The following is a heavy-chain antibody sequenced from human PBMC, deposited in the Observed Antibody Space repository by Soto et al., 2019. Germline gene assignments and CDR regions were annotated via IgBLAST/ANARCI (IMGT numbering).Heavy chain of an antibody. J-gene: IGHJ4*02. CDR3: ARDNWKYRAFDY. D-gene: IGHD1-7*01. Sequence: ASVKVSCKASGYTFTGYYMHWVRQAPGQGLKWMGWIDPNSGGTNYAQKFQGWVTMTRDTSISTAYMEMSRLRSDDTAVYYCARDNWKYRAFDYWGQGTLVTVSS. V-gene: IGHV1-2*04. CDR1: GYTFTGYY. CDR2: IDPNSGGT.